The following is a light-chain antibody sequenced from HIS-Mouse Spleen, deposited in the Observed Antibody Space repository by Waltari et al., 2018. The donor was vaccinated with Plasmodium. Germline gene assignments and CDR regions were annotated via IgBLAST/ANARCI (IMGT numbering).Light chain of an antibody. Sequence: QSVLTQPPSVSGAPGQRVTISCTGSSSNIGAGYDVHWYQPLPGTAPKLLIYRNNQRPSGVPDRFSGSKSGTSASLAISGLRSEDEADYYCAAWDDSLSGRVFGGGTKLTVL. CDR2: RNN. V-gene: IGLV1-47*01. CDR1: SSNIGAGYD. CDR3: AAWDDSLSGRV. J-gene: IGLJ3*02.